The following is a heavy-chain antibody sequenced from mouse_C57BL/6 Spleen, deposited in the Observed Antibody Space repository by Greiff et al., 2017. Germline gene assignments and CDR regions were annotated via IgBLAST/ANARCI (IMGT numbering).Heavy chain of an antibody. V-gene: IGHV14-4*01. J-gene: IGHJ2*01. CDR2: IDPENGDT. CDR1: GFNIKDDY. Sequence: EVKLQESGAELVRPGASVKLSCTASGFNIKDDYMHWVKQRPEQGLEWIGWIDPENGDTEYASKFQGKATITADTSSNTAYLQLSSLTSEDTAVYYCTTLTTTVVARDYWGQGTTLTVSS. CDR3: TTLTTTVVARDY. D-gene: IGHD1-1*01.